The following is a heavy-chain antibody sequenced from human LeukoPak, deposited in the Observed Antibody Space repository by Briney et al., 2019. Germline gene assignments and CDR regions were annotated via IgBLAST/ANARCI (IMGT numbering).Heavy chain of an antibody. V-gene: IGHV4-59*01. CDR1: GGSIRSYY. CDR3: ARGGNYWPQWWFDP. CDR2: IYYTGST. D-gene: IGHD1-26*01. Sequence: SETLSLTCTVSGGSIRSYYWSWIRQPPGKGLEWIGYIYYTGSTSYNPSLKSRVTMSLDASKNQFSLELNSVTPADTAVYYCARGGNYWPQWWFDPWGRGTLVSVSS. J-gene: IGHJ5*02.